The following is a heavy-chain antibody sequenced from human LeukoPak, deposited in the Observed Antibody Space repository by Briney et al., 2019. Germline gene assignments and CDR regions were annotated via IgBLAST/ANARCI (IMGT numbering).Heavy chain of an antibody. Sequence: GMSLRLSCAASGFTLSAHGMHWVRQAPGKGLEWLAVIWYDGNTKYYSDSVKGRFIISRDSSKNTLYLEMNSLRAEDTAVYYCARDEVITFRLFDHWGQGTLVTVSS. CDR3: ARDEVITFRLFDH. D-gene: IGHD1-14*01. CDR1: GFTLSAHG. V-gene: IGHV3-33*01. CDR2: IWYDGNTK. J-gene: IGHJ4*02.